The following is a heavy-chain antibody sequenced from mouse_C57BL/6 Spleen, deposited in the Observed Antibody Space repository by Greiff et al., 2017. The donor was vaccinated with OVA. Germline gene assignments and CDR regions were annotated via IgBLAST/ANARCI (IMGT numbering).Heavy chain of an antibody. CDR3: ARVYGNYPSY. CDR2: IDPSDSYT. V-gene: IGHV1-50*01. J-gene: IGHJ2*01. Sequence: QVQLQQPGAELVKPGASVKLSCKASGYTFTSYWMQWVKQRPGQGLEWIGEIDPSDSYTNYNQKFKGKATLTVDTSSSTAYMQLSSLTSEDSAVYYCARVYGNYPSYWGKGTTLTVSS. CDR1: GYTFTSYW. D-gene: IGHD2-1*01.